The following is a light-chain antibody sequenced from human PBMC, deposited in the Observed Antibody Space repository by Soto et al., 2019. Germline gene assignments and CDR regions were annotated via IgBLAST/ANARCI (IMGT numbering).Light chain of an antibody. Sequence: DIQVTISAAALSASVGDRITITCRASQGISSFLVWYQRKPWKAPKLLISAASTLQSGVPSRFSGSGSGTHFTLTISSLQPEDFATYYRQQSYSTLTFGPGTKVDIK. V-gene: IGKV1-12*01. CDR3: QQSYSTLT. J-gene: IGKJ3*01. CDR1: QGISSF. CDR2: AAS.